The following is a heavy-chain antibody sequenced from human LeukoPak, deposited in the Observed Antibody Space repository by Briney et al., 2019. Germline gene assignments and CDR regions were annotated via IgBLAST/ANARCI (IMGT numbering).Heavy chain of an antibody. Sequence: SETLSLTCTVSGDSISSYYWSWIRQPPGKGLEGIGYIYYSGSTNYNPSLKSRVTISVDTSKKQFSLKLSSVTAADTAVYYCAREYSSGKLDYWGQGTLVTVSS. V-gene: IGHV4-59*01. J-gene: IGHJ4*02. CDR1: GDSISSYY. CDR2: IYYSGST. D-gene: IGHD6-19*01. CDR3: AREYSSGKLDY.